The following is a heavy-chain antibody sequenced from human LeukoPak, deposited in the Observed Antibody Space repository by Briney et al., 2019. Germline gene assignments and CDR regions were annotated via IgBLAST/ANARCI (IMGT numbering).Heavy chain of an antibody. CDR3: AKGLPSSGWSIGY. CDR1: GFTFSSYA. V-gene: IGHV3-23*01. Sequence: GGSLRLSCAASGFTFSSYAMTWVRQAPGKGLEWVSSITASGGSTYYADSVKGRFTISRDNSKNTLYLQMNSLRDEDTAVYYCAKGLPSSGWSIGYWGQGTLVTVSS. J-gene: IGHJ4*02. CDR2: ITASGGST. D-gene: IGHD6-19*01.